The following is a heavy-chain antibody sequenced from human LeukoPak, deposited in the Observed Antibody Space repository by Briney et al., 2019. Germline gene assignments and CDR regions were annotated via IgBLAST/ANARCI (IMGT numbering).Heavy chain of an antibody. Sequence: GGSLRLSCAGAGFTFSSHGMNWVRQAPGKGLEWVSGIGPSGDKTYYADAVKGRFTISRDNSKNTLYLQMNSLRAEDTAVYYCARGGPAAGRFDYWGQGTLVTVSS. CDR1: GFTFSSHG. V-gene: IGHV3-23*01. D-gene: IGHD6-13*01. CDR3: ARGGPAAGRFDY. CDR2: IGPSGDKT. J-gene: IGHJ4*02.